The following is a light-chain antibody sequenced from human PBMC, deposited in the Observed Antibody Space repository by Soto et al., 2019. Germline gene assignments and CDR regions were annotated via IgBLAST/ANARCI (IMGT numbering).Light chain of an antibody. CDR2: EVS. CDR1: SSDVGGYNY. CDR3: SSYAGSNNFDV. Sequence: QSALTQPPSASGSPGQSVTISCTGTSSDVGGYNYVSWYQQHPGKAPKFMIYEVSKRPSGVPDRFSGYKSGNTASLTVSGLQAEDEADYYCSSYAGSNNFDVFGTGTKVTVL. J-gene: IGLJ1*01. V-gene: IGLV2-8*01.